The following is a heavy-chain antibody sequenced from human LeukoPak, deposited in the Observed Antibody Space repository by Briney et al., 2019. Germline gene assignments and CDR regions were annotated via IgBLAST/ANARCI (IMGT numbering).Heavy chain of an antibody. CDR2: INHSGST. CDR1: GGSFSGYY. J-gene: IGHJ4*02. CDR3: ARLYCSSTSCLYYFDY. V-gene: IGHV4-34*01. D-gene: IGHD2-2*01. Sequence: SETLSLTCAVYGGSFSGYYWSWIRQPPGKGLEWIGEINHSGSTNYNPSLKSRVTISVDTSKNQSSLKLSSVTAADTAVYYCARLYCSSTSCLYYFDYWGQGTLVTVSS.